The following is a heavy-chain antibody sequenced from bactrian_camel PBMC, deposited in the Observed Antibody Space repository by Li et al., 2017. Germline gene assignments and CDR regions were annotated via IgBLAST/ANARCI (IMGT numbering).Heavy chain of an antibody. CDR1: GFTFGSLD. J-gene: IGHJ4*01. CDR2: ISSGGGST. Sequence: DVQLVESGGGLVQPGGSLRLSCAASGFTFGSLDMTWVRQPPGKGLEWVATISSGGGSTYYADSVEGRFTISRDNAKNTLYLQMNSLKSEDTALYYCATTRRLYGGPGLDYNYWGQGTQVTVS. CDR3: ATTRRLYGGPGLDYNY. V-gene: IGHV3S40*01. D-gene: IGHD2*01.